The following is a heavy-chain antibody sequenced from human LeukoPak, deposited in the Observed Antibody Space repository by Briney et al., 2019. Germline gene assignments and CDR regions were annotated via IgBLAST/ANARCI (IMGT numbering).Heavy chain of an antibody. J-gene: IGHJ5*02. CDR1: GYTFTSYG. Sequence: ASVKVSCKASGYTFTSYGISWVRQAPGQGLEWMGWISAYNGNTNYAQKLQGRVTMTTDTSTSTAYMELRSLRSDDTAVYYCARMTGKGYCSGGSCYSYNWFDPWGQGTLVTVPS. CDR3: ARMTGKGYCSGGSCYSYNWFDP. V-gene: IGHV1-18*01. D-gene: IGHD2-15*01. CDR2: ISAYNGNT.